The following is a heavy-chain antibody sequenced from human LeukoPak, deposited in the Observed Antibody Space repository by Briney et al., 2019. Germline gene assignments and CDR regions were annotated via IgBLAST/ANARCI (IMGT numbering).Heavy chain of an antibody. CDR1: GGSFSGYY. D-gene: IGHD1-7*01. Sequence: SETLSLTCAVYGGSFSGYYWSWIRQPPGKGLEWIGEINHSGSTNYNPSLKSRVTISVDTSKNQFSLKLSSVTAADTAVYYCARARAELELLDAFDIWGQGTMVTVSS. J-gene: IGHJ3*02. CDR2: INHSGST. CDR3: ARARAELELLDAFDI. V-gene: IGHV4-34*01.